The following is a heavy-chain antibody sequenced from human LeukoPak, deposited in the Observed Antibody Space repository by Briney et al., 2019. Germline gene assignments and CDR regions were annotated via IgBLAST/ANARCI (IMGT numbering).Heavy chain of an antibody. J-gene: IGHJ4*02. CDR2: IIPIFGTA. V-gene: IGHV1-69*05. CDR1: GGTFSSYA. Sequence: SVKVSCKASGGTFSSYAISWVRQAPGQGLEWMGGIIPIFGTANYAQKFQGRVTITTDESTSTAYMELSSLRSEDTAVYYCARDLGYYDSSGYYPPFYWGQGTLVTVSS. CDR3: ARDLGYYDSSGYYPPFY. D-gene: IGHD3-22*01.